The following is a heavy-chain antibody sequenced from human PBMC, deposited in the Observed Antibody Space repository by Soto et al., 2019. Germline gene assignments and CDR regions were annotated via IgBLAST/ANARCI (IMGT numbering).Heavy chain of an antibody. D-gene: IGHD3-10*01. CDR2: INNNGGST. CDR1: GFTFSSYA. J-gene: IGHJ4*02. V-gene: IGHV3-64*01. Sequence: EVQLVESGGGLVQPGGSLRLSCAASGFTFSSYAMHWVRQAPGKGLEYVSVINNNGGSTYYANSVKGRFTISRDNSKNTLYLQMGSLRTEDMAMNYSARGWFGDWGGQGTLVTVSS. CDR3: ARGWFGDW.